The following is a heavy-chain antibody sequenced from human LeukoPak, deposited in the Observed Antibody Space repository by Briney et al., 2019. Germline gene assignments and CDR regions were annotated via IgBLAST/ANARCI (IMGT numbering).Heavy chain of an antibody. Sequence: GGSLRLSCAASGFTFSSYGMHWVRQAPGKGLEWVAIILYDGSNKYYADSVKGRFTISRDNSKNTMYLQMNSLRAEDTAVYYCARGLYAAPVPWGQGTLVTVSS. D-gene: IGHD3-16*01. CDR3: ARGLYAAPVP. V-gene: IGHV3-30*02. CDR1: GFTFSSYG. CDR2: ILYDGSNK. J-gene: IGHJ5*02.